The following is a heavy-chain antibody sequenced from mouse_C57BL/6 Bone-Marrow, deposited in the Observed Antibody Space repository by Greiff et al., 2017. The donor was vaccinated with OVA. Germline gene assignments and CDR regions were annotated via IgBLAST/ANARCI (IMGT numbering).Heavy chain of an antibody. CDR2: IDPSDSYT. J-gene: IGHJ1*03. V-gene: IGHV1-69*01. Sequence: QVQLQQPGAELVMPGASVKLSCEASGYTFTSYWMHWVKQRPGQGLEWIGEIDPSDSYTNYNQKFKGKSTLTVDKSSSTAYMQLSSLTSEDSAVYYCARGVLLWYFDVWGTGTTVTVSS. D-gene: IGHD1-1*01. CDR3: ARGVLLWYFDV. CDR1: GYTFTSYW.